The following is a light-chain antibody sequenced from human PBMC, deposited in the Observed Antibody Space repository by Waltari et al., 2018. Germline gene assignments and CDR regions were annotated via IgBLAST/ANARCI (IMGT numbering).Light chain of an antibody. V-gene: IGLV1-47*01. CDR3: ASWDGSLGGVI. Sequence: QSVLSQPPSASGTPVQRVTISCSGRNYHIGNYSVYWYHQLPGTAPPPLIYRNNQRPSGVPGRFSGSKSGTSASLAISGLRSEDEADYYCASWDGSLGGVIFGGGTKLTVL. J-gene: IGLJ2*01. CDR1: NYHIGNYS. CDR2: RNN.